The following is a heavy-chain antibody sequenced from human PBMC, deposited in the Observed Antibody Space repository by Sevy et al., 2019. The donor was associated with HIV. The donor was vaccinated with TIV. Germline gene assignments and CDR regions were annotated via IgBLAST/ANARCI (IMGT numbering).Heavy chain of an antibody. CDR2: IDSGGST. J-gene: IGHJ6*02. V-gene: IGHV3-66*01. CDR1: GFTVSGNY. D-gene: IGHD3-22*01. CDR3: ARDGYYDASGYYYYYYGMDV. Sequence: GGSLRLSCEASGFTVSGNYMAWVRLAPGKGLEWVSLIDSGGSTYYADSVKGSFTISRDKATDTLYLQMNPLRAEDTAVYFWARDGYYDASGYYYYYYGMDVWGQGTTVTVSS.